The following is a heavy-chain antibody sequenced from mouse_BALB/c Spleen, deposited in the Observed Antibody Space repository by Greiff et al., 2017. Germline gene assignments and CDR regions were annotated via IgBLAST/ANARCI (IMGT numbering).Heavy chain of an antibody. J-gene: IGHJ4*01. V-gene: IGHV5-6*01. CDR3: ARLGHYAMDY. Sequence: EVQVVESGGDLVKPGGSLKLSCAASGFTFSSYGMSWVRQTPDKRLEWVATISSGGSYTYYPDSVKGRFTISRDNAKNTLYLQMSSLKSEDTAMYYCARLGHYAMDYWGQGTSVTVSS. CDR2: ISSGGSYT. CDR1: GFTFSSYG.